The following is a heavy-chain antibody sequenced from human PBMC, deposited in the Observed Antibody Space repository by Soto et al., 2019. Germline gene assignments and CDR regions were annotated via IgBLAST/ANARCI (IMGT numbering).Heavy chain of an antibody. Sequence: SENLSPNCNFSGASIPCSFLIWIRQPPGKGLGWGGDFYHSGSGNYIPSPKSRVTMSVDTSKDQYSLRLNSVTAADTAVYYCGREGGYGGYVDYWGQGTLVTVSS. CDR3: GREGGYGGYVDY. CDR2: FYHSGSG. D-gene: IGHD5-12*01. V-gene: IGHV4-59*01. J-gene: IGHJ4*02. CDR1: GASIPCSF.